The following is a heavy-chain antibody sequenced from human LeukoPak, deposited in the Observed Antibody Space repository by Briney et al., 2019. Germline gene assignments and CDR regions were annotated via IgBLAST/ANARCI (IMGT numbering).Heavy chain of an antibody. V-gene: IGHV1-24*01. J-gene: IGHJ4*02. CDR3: ATGDYYGSGSYYY. D-gene: IGHD3-10*01. CDR2: FDPEDGET. Sequence: ASVKVSCKASGYTFTGYYMHWVRQAPGKGLEWMGGFDPEDGETIYAQKFQGRVTMTEDTSTDTAYMELSSLRSEDTAVYYCATGDYYGSGSYYYWGQGTLVTVSS. CDR1: GYTFTGYY.